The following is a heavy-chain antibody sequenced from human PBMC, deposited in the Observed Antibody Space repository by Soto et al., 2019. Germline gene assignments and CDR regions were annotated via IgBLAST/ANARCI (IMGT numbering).Heavy chain of an antibody. CDR2: IKQDGSEK. CDR3: ARGSGITMIVVVITPYDY. J-gene: IGHJ4*02. V-gene: IGHV3-7*01. Sequence: PVGSLRLSCAASGFTFSSYWMSWVRQAPGKGLEWVANIKQDGSEKYYVDSVKGRVTISRDNAKNSLYLQMNSLRAEDTAVYYCARGSGITMIVVVITPYDYWGQGTLVTVSS. D-gene: IGHD3-22*01. CDR1: GFTFSSYW.